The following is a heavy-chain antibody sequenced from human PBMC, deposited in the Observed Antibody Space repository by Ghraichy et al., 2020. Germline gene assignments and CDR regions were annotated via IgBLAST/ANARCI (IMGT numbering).Heavy chain of an antibody. J-gene: IGHJ4*02. V-gene: IGHV4-34*01. D-gene: IGHD5-24*01. Sequence: GSLRLSCAVYGGSFSGYYWSWIRQPPGKGLEWIGEINHSGSTNYNPSLKSRVTISVDTSKNQFSLKLSSVTAADTAVYYCARATKRRWLQLGRYYFDYWGQGTLVTVSS. CDR3: ARATKRRWLQLGRYYFDY. CDR1: GGSFSGYY. CDR2: INHSGST.